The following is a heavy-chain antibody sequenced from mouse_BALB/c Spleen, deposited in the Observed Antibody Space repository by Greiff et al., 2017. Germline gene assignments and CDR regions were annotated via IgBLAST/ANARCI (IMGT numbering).Heavy chain of an antibody. Sequence: DVQLVESGGGLVKLGGSLKLSCAASGFTFSSYYMSWVRQTPEKRLELVAAINSNGGSTYYPDTVKGRFTISRDNAKNTLYLQMSSLKSEDTALYYCARKGYRYDAMDYWGQGTSVTVSS. CDR1: GFTFSSYY. J-gene: IGHJ4*01. V-gene: IGHV5-6-2*01. D-gene: IGHD2-14*01. CDR3: ARKGYRYDAMDY. CDR2: INSNGGST.